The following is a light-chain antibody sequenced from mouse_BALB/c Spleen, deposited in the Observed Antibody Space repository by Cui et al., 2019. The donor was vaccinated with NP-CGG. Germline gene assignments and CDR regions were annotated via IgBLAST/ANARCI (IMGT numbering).Light chain of an antibody. CDR2: GTN. J-gene: IGLJ1*01. CDR3: ALWYSNHWV. Sequence: QAVVTQESALTTSPGETLTLTCRSSTGAVTTSNYANWVQEKPDHLVTGLIGGTNNRAPGVPARFSGSLIGDKAALTITGAQTEDEAIYFCALWYSNHWVFGGGTKLTVL. CDR1: TGAVTTSNY. V-gene: IGLV1*01.